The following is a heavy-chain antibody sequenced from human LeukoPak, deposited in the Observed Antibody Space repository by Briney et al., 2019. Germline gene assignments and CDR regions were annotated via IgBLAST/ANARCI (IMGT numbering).Heavy chain of an antibody. Sequence: SETLSLTCAVYGGSFSGYYWSWIRQPPGKGLEWIGEINHSGSTNYNPSLKSRVTISVDTSKNQFSLKLSSVTAADTAVYYCARHAGYCSSTSCYRPDAFDIWGQGTMVTVSS. J-gene: IGHJ3*02. D-gene: IGHD2-2*01. CDR2: INHSGST. CDR3: ARHAGYCSSTSCYRPDAFDI. CDR1: GGSFSGYY. V-gene: IGHV4-34*01.